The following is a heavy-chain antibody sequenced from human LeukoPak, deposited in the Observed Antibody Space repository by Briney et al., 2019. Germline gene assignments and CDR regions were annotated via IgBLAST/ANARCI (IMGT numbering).Heavy chain of an antibody. CDR2: ISSSSSTI. V-gene: IGHV3-48*04. J-gene: IGHJ6*02. Sequence: GGSLRLSCAASGFTFSSYSMNWVRQAPGKGLEWVSYISSSSSTIYYADSVKGRFTISRDNAKNSLYLQMNSLRAEDTAVYYCARDCLGCYYYGMDVWGQGTTVTVSS. CDR1: GFTFSSYS. D-gene: IGHD5/OR15-5a*01. CDR3: ARDCLGCYYYGMDV.